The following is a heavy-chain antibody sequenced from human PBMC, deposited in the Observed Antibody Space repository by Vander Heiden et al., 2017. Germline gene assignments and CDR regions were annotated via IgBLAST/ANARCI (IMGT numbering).Heavy chain of an antibody. CDR1: GYTLTDYE. CDR3: ARYCSSASCYKFDY. V-gene: IGHV1-8*01. CDR2: MDPKTGKT. J-gene: IGHJ4*02. D-gene: IGHD2-2*01. Sequence: QVQLVQSGAEVKKPGAAVEVSGKASGYTLTDYEINWVRQAAGQCLEWVGWMDPKTGKTGYAQKFQGRVAMTRNTSITTASMELSSLRSEDTAVYYCARYCSSASCYKFDYWGQGTLVTVSS.